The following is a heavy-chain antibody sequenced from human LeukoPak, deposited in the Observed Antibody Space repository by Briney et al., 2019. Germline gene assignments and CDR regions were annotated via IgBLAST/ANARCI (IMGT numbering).Heavy chain of an antibody. Sequence: GGSLRLSCAASGFTFSSYWMNWDRQAPGKGLVWVSRIASDGSSTTYADSVKGRFSISRDNAKNTLYLQMNSLRVEDTAVYYCARGRPHGNDYWGQGTLVTVSS. CDR2: IASDGSST. V-gene: IGHV3-74*01. CDR1: GFTFSSYW. CDR3: ARGRPHGNDY. J-gene: IGHJ4*02. D-gene: IGHD4-23*01.